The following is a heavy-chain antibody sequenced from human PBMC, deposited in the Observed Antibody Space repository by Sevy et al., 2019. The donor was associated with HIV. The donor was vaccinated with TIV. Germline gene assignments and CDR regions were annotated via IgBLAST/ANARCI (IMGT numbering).Heavy chain of an antibody. Sequence: ASVKVSCKASGYTFTEYYVHWLRQAPGQGLEWMGWINPQTGGTYFAKKFQDRVTLTTATSINAVYMELSGLKFDDTAVFYCARIGDYSDTSGYYPLKYWGLGTLVTVSS. V-gene: IGHV1-2*02. CDR3: ARIGDYSDTSGYYPLKY. D-gene: IGHD3-22*01. CDR1: GYTFTEYY. CDR2: INPQTGGT. J-gene: IGHJ4*02.